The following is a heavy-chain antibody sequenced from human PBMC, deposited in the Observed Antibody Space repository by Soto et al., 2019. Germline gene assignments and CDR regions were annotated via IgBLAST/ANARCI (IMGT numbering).Heavy chain of an antibody. V-gene: IGHV3-23*01. Sequence: GGSLRLSCAASGFTFSSYARSWVRQAPGKGLEWVSAISGSGGSTYYADSVKGRFTISRDNSKNTLYLQMNSLRAEDTAVYYCAKDTSYDSSGYYYFDYWGQGTLVTVSS. CDR3: AKDTSYDSSGYYYFDY. J-gene: IGHJ4*02. D-gene: IGHD3-22*01. CDR2: ISGSGGST. CDR1: GFTFSSYA.